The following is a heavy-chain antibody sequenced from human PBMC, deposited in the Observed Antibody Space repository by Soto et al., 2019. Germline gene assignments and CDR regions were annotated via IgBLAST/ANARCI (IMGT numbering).Heavy chain of an antibody. V-gene: IGHV1-69*12. Sequence: QVQLVQSGAEVKKPGSSVKVSCKASGGTFSSYAISWVRQAPGQGLEWMGGIIPIFDTTNYAQKFQGRVTMTADESTSTAYMEVSSLRFEDTAVYYWARERGLAHPRYGMDVWGQGTTVTVS. CDR2: IIPIFDTT. J-gene: IGHJ6*02. CDR3: ARERGLAHPRYGMDV. CDR1: GGTFSSYA.